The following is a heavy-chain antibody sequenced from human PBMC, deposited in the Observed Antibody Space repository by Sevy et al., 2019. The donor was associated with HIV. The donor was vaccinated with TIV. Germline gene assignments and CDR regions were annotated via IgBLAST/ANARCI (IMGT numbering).Heavy chain of an antibody. J-gene: IGHJ4*02. CDR2: INEDGSGK. Sequence: GGSLRLSCVASGFTFTRYWMSWVRQAPGKGLEWVANINEDGSGKYYVDSVKGRFTISRDNAKNSLSLQMNSLRAEDTALYCCARDVAAGDYWGQGTLVTVSS. CDR1: GFTFTRYW. CDR3: ARDVAAGDY. V-gene: IGHV3-7*01. D-gene: IGHD2-21*01.